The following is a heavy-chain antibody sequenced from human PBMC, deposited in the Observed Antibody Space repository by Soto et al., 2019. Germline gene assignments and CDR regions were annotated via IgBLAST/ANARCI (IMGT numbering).Heavy chain of an antibody. J-gene: IGHJ6*02. Sequence: PEESLRLSCAASGFTFSSYSMNWVRQAPGKGLEWVSYISSSSSTIYYADSVKGRFTISRDNAKNSLYLQMNSLRDEDTAVYYWARAMGYSYGFEYYYGMDVWGQGTTVTVSS. V-gene: IGHV3-48*02. CDR3: ARAMGYSYGFEYYYGMDV. CDR2: ISSSSSTI. D-gene: IGHD5-18*01. CDR1: GFTFSSYS.